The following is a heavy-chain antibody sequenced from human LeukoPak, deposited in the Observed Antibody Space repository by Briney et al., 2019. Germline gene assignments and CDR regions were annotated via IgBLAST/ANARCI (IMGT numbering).Heavy chain of an antibody. D-gene: IGHD2-2*02. Sequence: GGSLRLSCAASGFTFSSYAMHWVRQAPGKGLEWVAVISYDGSNKYYADSVKGRFTISRDNSKNTLYLQMNSLRAEDTTVYYCARDPRYCSSTSCYKAFDYWGQGTLVTVSS. CDR1: GFTFSSYA. V-gene: IGHV3-30-3*01. CDR2: ISYDGSNK. CDR3: ARDPRYCSSTSCYKAFDY. J-gene: IGHJ4*02.